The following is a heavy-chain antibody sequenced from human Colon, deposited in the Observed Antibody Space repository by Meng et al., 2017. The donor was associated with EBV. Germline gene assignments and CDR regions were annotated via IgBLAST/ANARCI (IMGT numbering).Heavy chain of an antibody. D-gene: IGHD2-21*02. J-gene: IGHJ4*02. CDR3: ARVGAYCGGDCYHPR. CDR2: IYHSGST. Sequence: RPEPGPGPVKLSGTRSLTCAVSGGSLSSRNWWSWVRQPPGKGLEWIGEIYHSGSTNYNPSLKSRVTISVDESKNQFSLRLSSVTAADTAVYYCARVGAYCGGDCYHPRWGQGTLVTVSS. CDR1: GGSLSSRNW. V-gene: IGHV4-4*02.